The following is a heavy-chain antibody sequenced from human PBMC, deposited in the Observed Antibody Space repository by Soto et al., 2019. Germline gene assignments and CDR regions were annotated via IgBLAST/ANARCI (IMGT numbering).Heavy chain of an antibody. D-gene: IGHD6-13*01. CDR1: GFTFSGYY. J-gene: IGHJ4*02. Sequence: QVQLVESGGGLVKPGGSLSLSCAASGFTFSGYYMTWIRQAPGKGLEWVSYISSSGNSIYYADSVRGRFTVSRDNAKNSLFLQMNSLRAEDTAVYYCARRAAAGRSFDYWGLGTLVTVSS. V-gene: IGHV3-11*01. CDR2: ISSSGNSI. CDR3: ARRAAAGRSFDY.